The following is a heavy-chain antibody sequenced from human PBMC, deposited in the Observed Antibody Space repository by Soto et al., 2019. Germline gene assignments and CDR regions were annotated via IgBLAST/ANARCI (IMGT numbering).Heavy chain of an antibody. V-gene: IGHV1-69*01. CDR2: IIPIFGTA. CDR1: GGTFISYA. J-gene: IGHJ6*01. D-gene: IGHD3-9*01. CDR3: ARTLGRYLDTKNYYDYGMDV. Sequence: QVLLVQSGAEVKQPGSSVKVSCKASGGTFISYAISWVRQAPGQGLEWMGGIIPIFGTANYAQQLQGRVTITADESTSTAHPEVSSLRSADTAVYYCARTLGRYLDTKNYYDYGMDVWGHGTTVTVSS.